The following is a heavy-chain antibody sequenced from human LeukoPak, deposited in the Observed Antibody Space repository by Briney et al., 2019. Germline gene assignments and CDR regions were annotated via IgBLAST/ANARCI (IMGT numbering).Heavy chain of an antibody. CDR2: INPSGGST. D-gene: IGHD3-9*01. Sequence: ASVKVSYKASGYTFTSYYMHWVRQAPGQGLEWMGIINPSGGSTSYAQKFQGRVTMTRDTSTSTVYMELSSLRSEDTAVYYCARGGELRYFDWLLYSAYGYYYGMDVWGQGTTVTVSS. CDR1: GYTFTSYY. CDR3: ARGGELRYFDWLLYSAYGYYYGMDV. V-gene: IGHV1-46*01. J-gene: IGHJ6*02.